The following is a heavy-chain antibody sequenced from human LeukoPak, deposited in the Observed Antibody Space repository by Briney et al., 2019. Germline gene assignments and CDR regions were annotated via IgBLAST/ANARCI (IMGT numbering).Heavy chain of an antibody. D-gene: IGHD3-3*01. CDR2: IIPIFGTA. V-gene: IGHV1-69*13. CDR1: GGTFSSYA. J-gene: IGHJ3*02. CDR3: ARVGHYDCSHAFDI. Sequence: SVKVSCKASGGTFSSYAISWVRQAPGQGLEWMGGIIPIFGTANYAQKFQGRVTITADESTSTAYMELSSLRSEDTAVHYCARVGHYDCSHAFDIWGQGTMVTVSS.